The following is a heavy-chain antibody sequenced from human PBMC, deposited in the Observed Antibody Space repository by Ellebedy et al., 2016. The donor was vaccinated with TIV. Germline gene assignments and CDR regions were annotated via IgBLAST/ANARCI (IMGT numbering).Heavy chain of an antibody. J-gene: IGHJ4*02. CDR2: IYYSGSS. V-gene: IGHV4-39*07. CDR3: ARSILGATLGFDY. Sequence: MPGGSLRLSCTVSGVSISGTSYYWGWIRQPPGKGLEWIGNIYYSGSSYYTPSLKSRVTISLDTSKNQFSLKLNSVTAADTAVYYCARSILGATLGFDYWGQGTLVTVSS. CDR1: GVSISGTSYY. D-gene: IGHD1-26*01.